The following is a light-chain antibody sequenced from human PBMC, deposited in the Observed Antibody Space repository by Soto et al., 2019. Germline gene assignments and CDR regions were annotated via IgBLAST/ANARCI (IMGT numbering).Light chain of an antibody. J-gene: IGLJ1*01. CDR3: QSYDNSLNGRYV. CDR2: DNS. Sequence: QSVLTQPPSVSGAPGQRVTISCTGSSSNIGAGYDVHWYQQLPGTAPKLLIYDNSNRPSGVPDRFSGSKSDTSASLAITGLQAEDEADYYCQSYDNSLNGRYVFGTGTQLTVL. V-gene: IGLV1-40*01. CDR1: SSNIGAGYD.